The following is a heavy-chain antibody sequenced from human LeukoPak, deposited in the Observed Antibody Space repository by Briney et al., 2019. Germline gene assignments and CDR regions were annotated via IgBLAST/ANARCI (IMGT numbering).Heavy chain of an antibody. Sequence: SETLSLTCAVSGYSINSGYYWGWIRQPPGKGLEWIGSIYHSERTYYNPSLKSRVTISVDTSKNQFSLKLSSVTAADTAVYYCASSGIVLGAFDIWGRGTMVTVSS. CDR2: IYHSERT. J-gene: IGHJ3*02. D-gene: IGHD2/OR15-2a*01. CDR1: GYSINSGYY. V-gene: IGHV4-38-2*01. CDR3: ASSGIVLGAFDI.